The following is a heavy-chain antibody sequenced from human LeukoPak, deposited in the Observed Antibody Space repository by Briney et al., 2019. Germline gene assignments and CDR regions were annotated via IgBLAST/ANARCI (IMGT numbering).Heavy chain of an antibody. Sequence: PGGSLRLSCAASGFTFSTYAMSWVRQAPGKGLEWVSTICGSTGSTYYADSVKGRFAVSRDNFRTTLYLQMNSLRAEDTAIYYCARGESSGTFDYWGQGTLVTVSS. J-gene: IGHJ4*02. CDR2: ICGSTGST. D-gene: IGHD6-19*01. CDR1: GFTFSTYA. CDR3: ARGESSGTFDY. V-gene: IGHV3-23*01.